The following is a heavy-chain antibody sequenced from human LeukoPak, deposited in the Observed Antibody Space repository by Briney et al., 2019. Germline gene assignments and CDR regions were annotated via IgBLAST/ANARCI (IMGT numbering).Heavy chain of an antibody. D-gene: IGHD3-9*01. Sequence: GGSLRLSCAASGFTFNNYDMHWVRQATGKGLEWVSGIGTAGDTYYPGSVKGRFTISRENAKNSLYLQMNSLRDGDTAVYYCARAFRYFDWSDYYFDYWGQGTLVTVSS. J-gene: IGHJ4*02. CDR1: GFTFNNYD. V-gene: IGHV3-13*01. CDR3: ARAFRYFDWSDYYFDY. CDR2: IGTAGDT.